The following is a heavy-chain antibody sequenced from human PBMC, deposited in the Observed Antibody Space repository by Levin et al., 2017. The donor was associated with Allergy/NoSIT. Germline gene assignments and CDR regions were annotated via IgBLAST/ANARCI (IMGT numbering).Heavy chain of an antibody. Sequence: GGSLRLSCAASGFPSSSYNMNWVRQAPGKGLEWISYISSNSSTMYYADSVRGRFTISRDNAKNSLYLQMNSLRDEDTAVYYCAREGGSGSYAAYWGQGTLVTVSS. CDR2: ISSNSSTM. CDR1: GFPSSSYN. CDR3: AREGGSGSYAAY. J-gene: IGHJ4*02. V-gene: IGHV3-48*02. D-gene: IGHD3-10*01.